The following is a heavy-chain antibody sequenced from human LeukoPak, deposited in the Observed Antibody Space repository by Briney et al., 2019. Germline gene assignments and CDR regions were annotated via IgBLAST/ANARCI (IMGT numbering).Heavy chain of an antibody. J-gene: IGHJ4*02. CDR1: GFTFSSYW. D-gene: IGHD3-22*01. V-gene: IGHV3-74*01. CDR2: INSDGSST. Sequence: GGSLRLSCAASGFTFSSYWMHWVRQAPGKGLVWVSRINSDGSSTSYADSVKGRFTISRDNAKNTLYLQMNSLRAEDTAVYCCARVYDSSGYYYHYWGQGTLVTVSS. CDR3: ARVYDSSGYYYHY.